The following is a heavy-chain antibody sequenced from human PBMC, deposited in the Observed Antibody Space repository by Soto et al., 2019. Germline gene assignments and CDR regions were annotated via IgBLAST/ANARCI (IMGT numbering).Heavy chain of an antibody. V-gene: IGHV3-48*01. CDR1: GFTFSSYS. D-gene: IGHD6-19*01. CDR3: VKEGSGWDSRGSFDF. CDR2: ISSSSSTI. J-gene: IGHJ3*01. Sequence: GGSLRLSCAASGFTFSSYSMNWVRQAPGKGLEWVSYISSSSSTIYYADSVKGRFTISRDNAKNSLYLQMNSLRAEDTAIYYCVKEGSGWDSRGSFDFWGRGTMVTVSS.